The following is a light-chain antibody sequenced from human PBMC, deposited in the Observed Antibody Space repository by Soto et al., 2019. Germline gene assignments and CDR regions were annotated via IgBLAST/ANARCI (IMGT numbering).Light chain of an antibody. Sequence: NVLTQSPCTRSLSPGDRATLSCRASQSFSSRYLAWYQQKPGQAPRLLIFDASNRATGIPDRISGSGSGTDFTLTISRLEPEDFAVYYCQHYGGSSKTFGQGTKVDIK. CDR3: QHYGGSSKT. V-gene: IGKV3-20*01. CDR1: QSFSSRY. CDR2: DAS. J-gene: IGKJ1*01.